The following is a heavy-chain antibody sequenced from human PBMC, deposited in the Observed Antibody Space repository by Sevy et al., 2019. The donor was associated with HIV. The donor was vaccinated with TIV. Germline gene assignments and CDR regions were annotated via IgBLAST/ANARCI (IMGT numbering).Heavy chain of an antibody. J-gene: IGHJ1*01. D-gene: IGHD1-26*01. Sequence: GGSLRLSCEASGFTFNDYAMYWVRQAPGKGLEWVAVISYDGSEKYYADSVRGRFTLSRDKSTNTVQLQMNSLRREDTAVYYCARGENNDEFFHHWGQGTLVTVSS. CDR1: GFTFNDYA. V-gene: IGHV3-30-3*01. CDR3: ARGENNDEFFHH. CDR2: ISYDGSEK.